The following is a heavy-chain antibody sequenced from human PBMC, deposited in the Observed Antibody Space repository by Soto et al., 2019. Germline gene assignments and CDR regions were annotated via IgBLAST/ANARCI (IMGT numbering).Heavy chain of an antibody. J-gene: IGHJ5*02. V-gene: IGHV3-23*01. CDR3: AKAHVGELTANWFEP. CDR1: GFTFSSYA. Sequence: VGSLRLSCAASGFTFSSYAMSWVRQAPGKGLEWVSAISGSGGSTYYADSVKGRFTISRDNSKNTLYLQMNSLRAEDTAVYYCAKAHVGELTANWFEPWGQGTLVTVSS. CDR2: ISGSGGST. D-gene: IGHD1-26*01.